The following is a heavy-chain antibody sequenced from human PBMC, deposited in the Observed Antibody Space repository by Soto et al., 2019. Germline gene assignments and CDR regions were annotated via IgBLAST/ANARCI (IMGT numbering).Heavy chain of an antibody. J-gene: IGHJ4*02. V-gene: IGHV5-51*01. Sequence: GESLKISCKGSGYSFASHWVAWVRQMPEKGLEWIGTTYPGDSDTKYSSAFRGHVTISADTSVSTAYLQWRSLEATDSAIYYCARYSGSYWHYLDFWGQGTLVTVSP. D-gene: IGHD1-26*01. CDR3: ARYSGSYWHYLDF. CDR1: GYSFASHW. CDR2: TYPGDSDT.